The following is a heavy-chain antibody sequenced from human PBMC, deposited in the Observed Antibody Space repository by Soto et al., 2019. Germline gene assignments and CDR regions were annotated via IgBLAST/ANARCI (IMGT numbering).Heavy chain of an antibody. CDR1: GGSISSYY. CDR3: ATTSYYYYYYGMDV. Sequence: SETLSLTCTVSGGSISSYYWSWIRQPAGKGLEWIGRIYYSGSTNYNPSLKSRVTISVDTSKNQFSLKLSSVTAADTAVYYCATTSYYYYYYGMDVWGQGTTVTVSS. CDR2: IYYSGST. D-gene: IGHD6-6*01. V-gene: IGHV4-4*07. J-gene: IGHJ6*02.